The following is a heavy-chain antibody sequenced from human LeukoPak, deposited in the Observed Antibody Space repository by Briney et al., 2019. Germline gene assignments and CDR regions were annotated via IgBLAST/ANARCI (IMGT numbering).Heavy chain of an antibody. J-gene: IGHJ4*02. CDR1: GFTFSSFN. CDR2: ISSSSTYI. V-gene: IGHV3-21*01. D-gene: IGHD5-18*01. CDR3: AREPLGKAMVNGY. Sequence: GSLRLSCAASGFTFSSFNMNWVRQAPGKGLEWVSSISSSSTYIYSADSVKGRFTISRDNAKHLLYLQMSSLRAEDTAVYYCAREPLGKAMVNGYWGQGTLVTVSS.